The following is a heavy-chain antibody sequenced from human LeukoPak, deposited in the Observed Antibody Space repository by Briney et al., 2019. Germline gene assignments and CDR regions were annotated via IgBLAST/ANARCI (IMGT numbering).Heavy chain of an antibody. CDR2: INPSDGSI. CDR3: ARGGPLTTVTTNYYYGMDV. V-gene: IGHV1-46*01. D-gene: IGHD4-17*01. CDR1: GYTFTSYW. Sequence: ASVKVSCKASGYTFTSYWIQWVRQAPGQGLEWMGLINPSDGSIAYAHRFQGRVAMTRDTSTSIVYMDLSSLRSEDTAVYYCARGGPLTTVTTNYYYGMDVWGQGTAVTVSS. J-gene: IGHJ6*02.